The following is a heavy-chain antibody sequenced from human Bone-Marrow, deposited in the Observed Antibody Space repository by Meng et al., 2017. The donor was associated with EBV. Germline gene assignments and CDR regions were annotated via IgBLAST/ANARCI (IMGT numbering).Heavy chain of an antibody. J-gene: IGHJ4*02. CDR2: ISYDGSIQ. Sequence: QVQLVESGGGWVKPGGSLSLSCAASGFTFSDYYMSWVRQAPGKGLEWVAVISYDGSIQYYADSMQGRFSISRDNSRNRLYLQMNSLRGEDTAVYYCARGELLEYFDHWGQGPLVTVSS. D-gene: IGHD1-7*01. CDR1: GFTFSDYY. V-gene: IGHV3-30*13. CDR3: ARGELLEYFDH.